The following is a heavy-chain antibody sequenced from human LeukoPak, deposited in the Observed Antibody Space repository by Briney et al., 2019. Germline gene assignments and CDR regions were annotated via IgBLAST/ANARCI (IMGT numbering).Heavy chain of an antibody. V-gene: IGHV4-4*07. J-gene: IGHJ2*01. Sequence: SETLSLTCTVSGGSISSYYWSWIRQPAGKGLEWIGRIYTSGSTNYNPSLKSRVTMSVDTSKNQFSLKLSSVTAADTAVYYCAGDRYYDFWSGYLNWYFDLWGRGTLVTVSS. CDR2: IYTSGST. D-gene: IGHD3-3*01. CDR3: AGDRYYDFWSGYLNWYFDL. CDR1: GGSISSYY.